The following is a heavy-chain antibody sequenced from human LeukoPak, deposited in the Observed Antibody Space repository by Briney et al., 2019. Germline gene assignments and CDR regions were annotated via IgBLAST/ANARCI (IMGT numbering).Heavy chain of an antibody. CDR3: ARRGRIAAAGYFDY. J-gene: IGHJ4*02. CDR1: GGSFSGYY. V-gene: IGHV4-34*01. CDR2: INHSGST. D-gene: IGHD6-13*01. Sequence: SETLSLTCAVYGGSFSGYYWSWIRQLPGKGLEWIGEINHSGSTNYNPSLKSRVTISVDTSKNQFSLKLSSVTAADTAVYYCARRGRIAAAGYFDYWGQGTLVTVSS.